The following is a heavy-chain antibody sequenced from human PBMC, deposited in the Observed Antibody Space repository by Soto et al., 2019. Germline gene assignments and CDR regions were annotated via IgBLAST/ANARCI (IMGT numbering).Heavy chain of an antibody. V-gene: IGHV1-2*02. J-gene: IGHJ5*01. CDR3: AKPYCGSHSCQNWFVS. CDR1: GYIFTGYY. D-gene: IGHD2-2*01. CDR2: INPNTGDT. Sequence: ASVKVSCKASGYIFTGYYINWVRQAPGQGLEWMGWINPNTGDTNYAQKFQGSVTMTTDTSISTAYMELSRLRSDDTAVYYCAKPYCGSHSCQNWFVSWGQGTLVTVSS.